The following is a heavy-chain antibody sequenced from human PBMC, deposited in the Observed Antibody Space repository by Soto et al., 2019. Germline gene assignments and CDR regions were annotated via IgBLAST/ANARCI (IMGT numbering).Heavy chain of an antibody. V-gene: IGHV1-8*01. CDR1: GYTFTSYD. D-gene: IGHD3-3*01. CDR2: MNPNSGNT. CDR3: ARAGRITIFGVVTYNWFDP. Sequence: GASVKVSCKASGYTFTSYDINWVRQATGQGLEWMGWMNPNSGNTGYAQKFQGRVTMTRNTSISTAYMELSSLRSEDTAVYYCARAGRITIFGVVTYNWFDPWGQGTLVTVSS. J-gene: IGHJ5*02.